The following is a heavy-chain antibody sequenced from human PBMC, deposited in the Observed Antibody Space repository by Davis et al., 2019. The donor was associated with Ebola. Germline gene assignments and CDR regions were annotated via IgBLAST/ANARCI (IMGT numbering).Heavy chain of an antibody. CDR1: AYTFTNFF. CDR2: INPHNGNT. J-gene: IGHJ4*02. D-gene: IGHD6-19*01. CDR3: ARDSSGWYYFDY. V-gene: IGHV1/OR15-3*02. Sequence: AASAKVSCKASAYTFTNFFMHWVRQAPGQGLEWMGWINPHNGNTNYAQKLQGRVTITRDTSASTAYMELSSLRSEDTAVYYCARDSSGWYYFDYWGQGTLVTVSS.